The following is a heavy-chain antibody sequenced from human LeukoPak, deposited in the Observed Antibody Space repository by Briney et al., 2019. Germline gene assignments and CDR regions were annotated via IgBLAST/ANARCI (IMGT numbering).Heavy chain of an antibody. D-gene: IGHD2-2*01. CDR1: GFTFSSYA. J-gene: IGHJ4*02. CDR2: ISGSGVST. V-gene: IGHV3-23*01. Sequence: GGSLRLSCAASGFTFSSYAMSWVRQAPGKGLEWVSVISGSGVSTYYADSAKGRFTISRDNSKNTLYLQMNSLRAEDTAVYYCARPLITAASPFEYWGQGTLVTVSS. CDR3: ARPLITAASPFEY.